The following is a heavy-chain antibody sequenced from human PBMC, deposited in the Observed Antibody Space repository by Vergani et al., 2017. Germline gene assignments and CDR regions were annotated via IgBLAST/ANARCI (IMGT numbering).Heavy chain of an antibody. CDR2: IKSTFDRGTT. CDR3: TTDXRYCGDGSCYWLRDHHYYGMDV. CDR1: GFSFRNAW. Sequence: EVQLVESGGGIVKPGGSLRLSCVASGFSFRNAWMNWVRRTPGKGLEWVGRIKSTFDRGTTDYAAAVKGRFTISRDDSKNTLFLQMNSLKTEDIGVYYCTTDXRYCGDGSCYWLRDHHYYGMDVWGQGTTVTVSS. J-gene: IGHJ6*02. V-gene: IGHV3-15*07. D-gene: IGHD2-21*01.